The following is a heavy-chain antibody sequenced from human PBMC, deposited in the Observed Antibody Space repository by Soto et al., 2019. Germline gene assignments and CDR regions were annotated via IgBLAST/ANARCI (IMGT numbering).Heavy chain of an antibody. Sequence: SETLSLTCTVSGGSISSYYWSWIRQPPGKGLEWIGYIDNSGSTNYNPSLKCRVTISGDTSKNQFSLKLSSVTAADRAIYYCVRGEGGWETYWGQGTLVTVSS. V-gene: IGHV4-59*01. CDR2: IDNSGST. J-gene: IGHJ4*02. CDR3: VRGEGGWETY. D-gene: IGHD6-19*01. CDR1: GGSISSYY.